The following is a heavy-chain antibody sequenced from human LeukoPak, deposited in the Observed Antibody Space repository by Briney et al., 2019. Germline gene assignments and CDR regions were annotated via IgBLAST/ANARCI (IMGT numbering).Heavy chain of an antibody. J-gene: IGHJ5*02. D-gene: IGHD3-10*01. CDR3: ARLMVRGVISWFDP. V-gene: IGHV3-7*01. Sequence: GGSLRLSCAASGFTFSGYSMNWVRQAPGKGLEWVANINQDRSEKYYVDSVKGRFTISRDNAKSSLYLQMNSLRAEDTALYYCARLMVRGVISWFDPWGQGTLVTVSS. CDR2: INQDRSEK. CDR1: GFTFSGYS.